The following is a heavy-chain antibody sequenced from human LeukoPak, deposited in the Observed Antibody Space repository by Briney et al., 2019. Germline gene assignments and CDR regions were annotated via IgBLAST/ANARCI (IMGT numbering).Heavy chain of an antibody. D-gene: IGHD3-9*01. J-gene: IGHJ4*02. Sequence: GGSLRLSCAASGFTFSSYSMNWVRQAPGKGLEWVSSISSSSSYIYYADSVKGRFTISRDNAKNSLYLQMKSLRAEDTAVYYCARGLRYFDWLPDYWGQGTLVTVSS. CDR1: GFTFSSYS. CDR3: ARGLRYFDWLPDY. CDR2: ISSSSSYI. V-gene: IGHV3-21*01.